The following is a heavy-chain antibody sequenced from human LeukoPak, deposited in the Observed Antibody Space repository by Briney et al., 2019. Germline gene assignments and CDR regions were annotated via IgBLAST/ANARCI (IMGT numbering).Heavy chain of an antibody. J-gene: IGHJ4*02. CDR2: IWYDGSNK. CDR1: GFTFSNYG. CDR3: AREGPRGNSQFDY. Sequence: GGSLRLSCAASGFTFSNYGMHWVRQAPGKGLEWVALIWYDGSNKYYTDSVKGRLTISRDNSKDTLFLQMNGLRAEDTAVYYCAREGPRGNSQFDYWGQGTLVTVFS. D-gene: IGHD2/OR15-2a*01. V-gene: IGHV3-33*01.